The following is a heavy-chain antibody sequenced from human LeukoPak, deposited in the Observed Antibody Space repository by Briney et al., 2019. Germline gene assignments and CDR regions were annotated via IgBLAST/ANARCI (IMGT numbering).Heavy chain of an antibody. CDR1: GYTFTSYG. Sequence: SVKVSCKASGYTFTSYGISWVRQAPGQGLEWMGGIIPIFGTANYAQKFQGRVTITTDESTSTAYIELSSLRSEDTAVYYCARGSIADNWFDPWGQGTLVTVSS. CDR3: ARGSIADNWFDP. V-gene: IGHV1-69*05. D-gene: IGHD6-6*01. J-gene: IGHJ5*02. CDR2: IIPIFGTA.